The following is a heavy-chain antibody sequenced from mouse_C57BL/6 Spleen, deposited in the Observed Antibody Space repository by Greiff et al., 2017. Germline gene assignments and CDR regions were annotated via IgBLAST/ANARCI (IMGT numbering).Heavy chain of an antibody. CDR3: ASTTVVAPFDY. J-gene: IGHJ2*01. Sequence: QVQLQQSGAELAKPGASVKLSCKASGYTFTSYWMHWVNQRPGQGLEWIGYINPSSGYTKYNQKFKDKATLTADKSSSTAYMQLSSLIYEDSAVYYCASTTVVAPFDYWGQGTTLTVSS. V-gene: IGHV1-7*01. D-gene: IGHD1-1*01. CDR2: INPSSGYT. CDR1: GYTFTSYW.